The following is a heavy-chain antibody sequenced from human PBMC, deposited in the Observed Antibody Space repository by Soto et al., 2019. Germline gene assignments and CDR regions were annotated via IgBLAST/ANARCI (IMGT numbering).Heavy chain of an antibody. CDR2: IYYSGST. V-gene: IGHV4-59*08. J-gene: IGHJ4*02. CDR3: ARHLEGNYGVDY. D-gene: IGHD4-4*01. CDR1: GGSISSYY. Sequence: QVQLQESGPGLVKPSETLSLTCTVSGGSISSYYWSWIRQPPGKGLEWIGYIYYSGSTNYNPSLKSRVTISVDTSKNQFSLKLSSVTAADTAVYYCARHLEGNYGVDYWGQGTLVTVSS.